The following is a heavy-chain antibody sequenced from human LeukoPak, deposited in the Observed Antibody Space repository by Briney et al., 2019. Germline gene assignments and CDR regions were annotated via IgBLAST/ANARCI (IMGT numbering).Heavy chain of an antibody. V-gene: IGHV3-49*03. CDR1: GFPFGDYT. CDR2: IRSKTYGGTT. J-gene: IGHJ4*02. CDR3: TREKSYYYDTSGSDY. Sequence: PGRSLRLSCTASGFPFGDYTMSWFRQAAGNGLEWVGFIRSKTYGGTTEYAASVKGRFTMSRDDSKSIAYLQLNSLKTEDTAVYYCTREKSYYYDTSGSDYWGQGTLVTVSS. D-gene: IGHD3-22*01.